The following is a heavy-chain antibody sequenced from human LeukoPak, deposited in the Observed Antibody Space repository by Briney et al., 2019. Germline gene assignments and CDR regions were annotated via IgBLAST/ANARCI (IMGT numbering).Heavy chain of an antibody. D-gene: IGHD2-2*01. Sequence: PSETLSLTCTVSSGSISISRYYWGWIRQPPGKGLEWIVSIKYGGSALYNPPLKGRVTVSADTSKNEFSLKLTSVTAADTAVYYCARQDRGAHQNYYMDFWGKGTTVIVSS. CDR2: IKYGGSA. CDR3: ARQDRGAHQNYYMDF. CDR1: SGSISISRYY. J-gene: IGHJ6*03. V-gene: IGHV4-39*01.